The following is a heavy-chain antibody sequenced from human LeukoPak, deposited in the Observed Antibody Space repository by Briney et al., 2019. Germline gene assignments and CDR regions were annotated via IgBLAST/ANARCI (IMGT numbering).Heavy chain of an antibody. V-gene: IGHV3-64*04. D-gene: IGHD6-19*01. J-gene: IGHJ4*02. CDR3: ARLYSSGWADY. CDR1: GFTFSSYA. CDR2: ISSNGGST. Sequence: PGGSLRLSCSASGFTFSSYAMHWVRQAPGKGLEYVSAISSNGGSTYYADSVKGRFTISRDNSKNTLSLQMDSLRAEDTAVYFCARLYSSGWADYWGQGTLVTVSS.